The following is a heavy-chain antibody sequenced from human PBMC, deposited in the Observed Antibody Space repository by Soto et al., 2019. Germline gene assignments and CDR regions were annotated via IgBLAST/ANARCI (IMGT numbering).Heavy chain of an antibody. CDR3: ARDYYDFWSGYSLYYYYYGMDV. J-gene: IGHJ6*02. CDR1: GYTFTSYG. Sequence: ASVKVSCRASGYTFTSYGISRVRQAPGQGLEWMGWISAYNGNTNYAQKLQGRVTMTTDTSTSTAYMELRSLRSDDTAVYYCARDYYDFWSGYSLYYYYYGMDVWGQGTTVTVSS. V-gene: IGHV1-18*01. CDR2: ISAYNGNT. D-gene: IGHD3-3*01.